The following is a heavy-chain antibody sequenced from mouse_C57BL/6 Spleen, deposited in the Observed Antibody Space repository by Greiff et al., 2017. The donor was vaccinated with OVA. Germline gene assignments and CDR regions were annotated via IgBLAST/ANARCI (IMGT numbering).Heavy chain of an antibody. CDR3: ARGLYYYGSRGYFDY. J-gene: IGHJ2*01. CDR2: IYPSDSET. V-gene: IGHV1-61*01. CDR1: GYTFTSYW. Sequence: QVQLQQPGAELVRPGSSVKLSCKASGYTFTSYWMDWVKQRPGQGLEWIGNIYPSDSETHYNQKFKDKATLTVDKSSSTAYMQLSSLTSEDSAVYYCARGLYYYGSRGYFDYWGQGTTLTVSS. D-gene: IGHD1-1*01.